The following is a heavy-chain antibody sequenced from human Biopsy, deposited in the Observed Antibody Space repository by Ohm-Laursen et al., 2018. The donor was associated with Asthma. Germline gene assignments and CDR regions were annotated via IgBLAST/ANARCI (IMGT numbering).Heavy chain of an antibody. V-gene: IGHV1-18*01. Sequence: ASVKLSCKTSGYTFNSAGITWGRQAPGQGLEWMGWISVYNGNTKVAQKLQDRVTMITDTSTSTAYMELRSLRSDDTAVYFCARAVDYSHYYGIDVWGQGTTVTVS. CDR3: ARAVDYSHYYGIDV. CDR1: GYTFNSAG. J-gene: IGHJ6*02. D-gene: IGHD3-10*01. CDR2: ISVYNGNT.